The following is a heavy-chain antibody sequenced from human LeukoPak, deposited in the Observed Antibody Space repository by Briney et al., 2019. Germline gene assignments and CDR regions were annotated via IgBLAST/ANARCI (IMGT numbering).Heavy chain of an antibody. D-gene: IGHD4-17*01. Sequence: SETLSLTCAVSGGSISSGNYYWTWIRQPPGKGLEWIGYNSYSGSANYNPSLKSRVTILLDTSKNQFSLKLSSVTAADTAIYSCARRVSGDYGHWFDPWGQGTLVTVSS. CDR1: GGSISSGNYY. V-gene: IGHV4-61*01. J-gene: IGHJ5*02. CDR2: NSYSGSA. CDR3: ARRVSGDYGHWFDP.